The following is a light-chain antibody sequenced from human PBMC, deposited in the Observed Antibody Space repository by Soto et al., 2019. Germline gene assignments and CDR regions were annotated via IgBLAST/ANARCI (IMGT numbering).Light chain of an antibody. V-gene: IGLV2-11*01. CDR1: SSDVGGYNY. J-gene: IGLJ1*01. CDR2: DVS. CDR3: CSYAGRSTRV. Sequence: QSVLTQPRSVSGSPGQSVTISCTGTSSDVGGYNYVSWYQQHPGKAPKLMIYDVSERPSGVPDRFSGSKSGNTASLTISGLQAEDEADYYCCSYAGRSTRVFGTGTKVTVL.